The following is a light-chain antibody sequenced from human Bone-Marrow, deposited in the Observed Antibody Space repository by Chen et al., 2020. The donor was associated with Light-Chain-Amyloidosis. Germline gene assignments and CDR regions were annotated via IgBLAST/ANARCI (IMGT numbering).Light chain of an antibody. V-gene: IGLV3-25*03. Sequence: SYELTQPPSVSVSPGQTARITCSGDDLPTKYAYWYQQKPGQAPVLVIHRDTERPSGISERFSGTSSGTTATSTSSGVHAEDEADYHCQSADSSGTYEVIFGRGTKLTVL. J-gene: IGLJ2*01. CDR1: DLPTKY. CDR3: QSADSSGTYEVI. CDR2: RDT.